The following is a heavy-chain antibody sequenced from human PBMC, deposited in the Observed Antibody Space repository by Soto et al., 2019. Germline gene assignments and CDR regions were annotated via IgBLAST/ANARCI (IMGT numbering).Heavy chain of an antibody. Sequence: QVQLVQSGAEVKKPGSSVKVSCKASGGTFSSYAISWVRQAPGQGLEWMGGIIPIFGTANYAQKFQGRVTITADESTSTAYMELSSLRSEDTAVSYCARGSGYCSSTSCSRAFDIWGQGTMVTVSS. CDR3: ARGSGYCSSTSCSRAFDI. D-gene: IGHD2-2*01. J-gene: IGHJ3*02. CDR1: GGTFSSYA. CDR2: IIPIFGTA. V-gene: IGHV1-69*01.